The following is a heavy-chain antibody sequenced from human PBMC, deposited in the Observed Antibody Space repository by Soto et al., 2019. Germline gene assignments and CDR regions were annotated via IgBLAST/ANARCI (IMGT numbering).Heavy chain of an antibody. V-gene: IGHV4-39*01. CDR3: ARRQFTVTTDGCLDY. J-gene: IGHJ4*02. CDR1: GGSISSSSYY. Sequence: QLQLQESGPGLVKPSETLSLTCTVSGGSISSSSYYWGWIRQPPGKGLEWIGSIYYSGSTYYNPSLKSRVTISVDTSKNQFSLKLSSVTAADTAVYSCARRQFTVTTDGCLDYWGQGTLVTVSS. D-gene: IGHD4-4*01. CDR2: IYYSGST.